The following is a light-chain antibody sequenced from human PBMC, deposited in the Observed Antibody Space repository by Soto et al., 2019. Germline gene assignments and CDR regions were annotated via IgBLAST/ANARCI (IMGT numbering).Light chain of an antibody. CDR2: AAS. CDR1: QSISSY. V-gene: IGKV1-39*01. Sequence: DIQMTQSPSSLSASVGDRVTITCRASQSISSYLNWYQQKPGKAPKLLIYAASSLQSGVPSRFSGSGSGTEFTLTISRLQPEDFATYYCQQSYTTPRTFGQRTKVDI. J-gene: IGKJ1*01. CDR3: QQSYTTPRT.